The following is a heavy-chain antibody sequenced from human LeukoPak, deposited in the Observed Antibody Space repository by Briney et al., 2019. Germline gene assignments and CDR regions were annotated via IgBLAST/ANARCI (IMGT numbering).Heavy chain of an antibody. CDR3: ARNSMIRGAGDGMDV. CDR2: EKQDESEK. Sequence: GGSLRLSCVASGFTFSGYWMSWVRQAPGKGLEWVANEKQDESEKYYVDSVKGRFTISRDNAKNSLYLQMNSLRAEDTAVYYCARNSMIRGAGDGMDVWGQGTTVTVSS. J-gene: IGHJ6*02. V-gene: IGHV3-7*01. CDR1: GFTFSGYW. D-gene: IGHD3-10*01.